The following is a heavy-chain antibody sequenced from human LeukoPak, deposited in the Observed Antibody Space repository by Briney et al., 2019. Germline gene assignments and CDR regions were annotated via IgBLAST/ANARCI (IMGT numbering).Heavy chain of an antibody. V-gene: IGHV3-23*01. Sequence: GGSLRLSCAASGFTFSSYAMSWVRQAPGKGLEWVSVIKAGGGTTFYADSVKGRFTISRDNMKNTLFLQMNSLRVEDTAVYYCAKDPGGCSGGSCYYWGQGTLVTVSS. J-gene: IGHJ4*02. CDR1: GFTFSSYA. D-gene: IGHD2-15*01. CDR3: AKDPGGCSGGSCYY. CDR2: IKAGGGTT.